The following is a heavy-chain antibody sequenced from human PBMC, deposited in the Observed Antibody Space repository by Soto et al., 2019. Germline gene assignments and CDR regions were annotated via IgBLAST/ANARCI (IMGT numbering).Heavy chain of an antibody. CDR1: GGSISSGGYY. Sequence: ASETLSLTCTVSGGSISSGGYYWSWTRQHPGKGLEWIGYIYYSGSTYYSPSLKSRVTISVDTSKNQFSLKLNSVTAADTAVYFCARIGVAASGGYWFDPWGQGTLVTVSS. D-gene: IGHD2-15*01. J-gene: IGHJ5*02. CDR2: IYYSGST. V-gene: IGHV4-31*03. CDR3: ARIGVAASGGYWFDP.